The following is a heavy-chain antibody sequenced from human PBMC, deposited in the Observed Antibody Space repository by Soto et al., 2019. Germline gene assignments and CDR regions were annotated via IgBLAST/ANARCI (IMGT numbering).Heavy chain of an antibody. CDR1: GGSISSGDYY. J-gene: IGHJ4*02. D-gene: IGHD5-18*01. V-gene: IGHV4-30-4*01. Sequence: PSETLSLTCTVSGGSISSGDYYWSWIHQPPGKGLEWIGYIYYSGSTYYNPSLKSRVTISVDTSKNQFSLKLSSVTAADTAVYYCARSPNLERELTTAMAPYYFDYWGQGTLVTVSS. CDR2: IYYSGST. CDR3: ARSPNLERELTTAMAPYYFDY.